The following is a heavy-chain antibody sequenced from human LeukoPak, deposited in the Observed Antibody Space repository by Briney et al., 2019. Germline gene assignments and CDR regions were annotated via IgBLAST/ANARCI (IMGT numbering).Heavy chain of an antibody. CDR1: GFTVSSNY. CDR3: ARDRTKDSSSWYWFGWFDP. V-gene: IGHV3-66*01. J-gene: IGHJ5*02. D-gene: IGHD6-13*01. CDR2: TYSGGST. Sequence: GGSLRLSCAASGFTVSSNYMSWVRQAPGKGLEWASVTYSGGSTYYADSVKGRFTISRDNSKNTLYLQMNSLRAEDTAVYYCARDRTKDSSSWYWFGWFDPWGQGTLVTVSS.